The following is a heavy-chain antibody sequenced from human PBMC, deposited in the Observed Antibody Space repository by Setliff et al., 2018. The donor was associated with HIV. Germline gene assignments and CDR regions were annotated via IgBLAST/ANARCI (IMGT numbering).Heavy chain of an antibody. V-gene: IGHV4-61*09. CDR2: ISTTGST. CDR3: ARGHDNRYYYFYYMDV. CDR1: GDSISSGSYF. D-gene: IGHD3-9*01. J-gene: IGHJ6*03. Sequence: SETLSLTCTVSGDSISSGSYFWIWIRQPAGKGLEWIGYISTTGSTNYNPSLKSRVIMSVDTSRNQFSLKLSSVTAADTAVYYCARGHDNRYYYFYYMDVWGKGTAVTVSS.